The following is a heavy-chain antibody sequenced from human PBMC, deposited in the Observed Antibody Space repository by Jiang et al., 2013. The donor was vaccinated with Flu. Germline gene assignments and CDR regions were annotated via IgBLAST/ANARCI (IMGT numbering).Heavy chain of an antibody. V-gene: IGHV4-39*01. CDR3: ARPFTYYFDFGY. Sequence: GSGLVKPSETLSLTCTVSGDSISSSSSYWGWIRQPPGKGLEWIGNIYYSGNTHHNPSLKSRVTISVDTSKNQFSLKLSSVTAADTAVYYCARPFTYYFDFGYWGQGTLVTVSS. CDR2: IYYSGNT. D-gene: IGHD3-22*01. J-gene: IGHJ4*02. CDR1: GDSISSSSSY.